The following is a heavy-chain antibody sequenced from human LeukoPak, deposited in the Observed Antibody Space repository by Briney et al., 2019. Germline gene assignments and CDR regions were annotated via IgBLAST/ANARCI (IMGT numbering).Heavy chain of an antibody. CDR3: ASRESGWAFDY. V-gene: IGHV3-53*01. Sequence: GGSLRLSCAASGFTFGTYAMSWVRQAPGKGLEWVSVIYSGGSTYYADSVKGRFTISRDNSKNTLYLQMNSLRAEDTAVYYCASRESGWAFDYWGQGTLVTVSS. J-gene: IGHJ4*02. CDR1: GFTFGTYA. CDR2: IYSGGST. D-gene: IGHD6-19*01.